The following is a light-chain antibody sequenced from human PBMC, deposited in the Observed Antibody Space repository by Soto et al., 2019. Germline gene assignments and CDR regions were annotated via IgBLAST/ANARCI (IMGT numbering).Light chain of an antibody. Sequence: DIVMTQSPDSLAVSLGERATINCKSSQSVLYSSNNKNYLAWYQQKPGQPPKLIIYCASTRESGVPDRFSGSGSGTDFTLTISSLQAEDVAVYYCQQYYSTPKTFGQGTKLEIK. J-gene: IGKJ2*01. CDR3: QQYYSTPKT. V-gene: IGKV4-1*01. CDR2: CAS. CDR1: QSVLYSSNNKNY.